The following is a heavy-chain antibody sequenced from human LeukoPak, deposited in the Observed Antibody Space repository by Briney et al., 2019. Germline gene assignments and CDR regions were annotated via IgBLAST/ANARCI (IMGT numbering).Heavy chain of an antibody. Sequence: SETLSLTCTVSGGSISSYYWSWIRQPPGKGLEWIRYIYYSGSTNYNPSLKSRVTISVDTSKNQFSLKLSSVTAADTAVYYCARYGSGAPYYYYYYMDVWGKRTTVTVSS. V-gene: IGHV4-59*01. CDR3: ARYGSGAPYYYYYYMDV. D-gene: IGHD3-10*01. CDR2: IYYSGST. CDR1: GGSISSYY. J-gene: IGHJ6*03.